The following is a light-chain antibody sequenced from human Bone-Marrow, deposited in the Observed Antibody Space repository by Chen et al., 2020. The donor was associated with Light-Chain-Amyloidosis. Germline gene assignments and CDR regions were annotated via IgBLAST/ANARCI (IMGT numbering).Light chain of an antibody. CDR1: DLPTKY. V-gene: IGLV3-25*03. Sequence: SYELTQPPSVSVSPGQTARITCSGDDLPTKYAYWYQQKPGQAPVLVIHRDTERPSGISERFSVYSSGTTATLPISGVQAEDEADYHCQSADSRVTYEVIFGGGTKLTVL. CDR3: QSADSRVTYEVI. CDR2: RDT. J-gene: IGLJ2*01.